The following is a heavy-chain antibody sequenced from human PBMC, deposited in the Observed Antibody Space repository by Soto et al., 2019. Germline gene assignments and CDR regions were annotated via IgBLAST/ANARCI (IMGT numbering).Heavy chain of an antibody. Sequence: QGQLVQSGVEVKKPGASVKVSCEASGYNFITYGITWVRQAPGQGLEWMGWISPYNTNTDYAQKLQGRVTMTTDTSTNTASMELRNLRSDDTAVYYCARLGSIYGFGAFDIWGQGTLVTVSS. CDR3: ARLGSIYGFGAFDI. D-gene: IGHD3-10*01. J-gene: IGHJ3*02. CDR2: ISPYNTNT. CDR1: GYNFITYG. V-gene: IGHV1-18*01.